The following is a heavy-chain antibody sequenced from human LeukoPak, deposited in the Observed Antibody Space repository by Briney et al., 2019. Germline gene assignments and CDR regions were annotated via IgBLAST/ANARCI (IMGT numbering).Heavy chain of an antibody. CDR3: AREESGSYFFFGAFDI. Sequence: SEPLTLPCTLSGASISSYYWSWIRQPAGKGLEWIGRIYTSGSINYNPSLKSRVTMSIDTSKNQFSLKLSSVTAADTAVYYCAREESGSYFFFGAFDIWGQGTMVTVS. D-gene: IGHD3-10*01. CDR1: GASISSYY. J-gene: IGHJ3*02. V-gene: IGHV4-4*07. CDR2: IYTSGSI.